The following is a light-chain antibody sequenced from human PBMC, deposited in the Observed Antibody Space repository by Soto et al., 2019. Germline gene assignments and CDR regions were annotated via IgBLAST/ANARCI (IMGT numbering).Light chain of an antibody. V-gene: IGKV1-12*01. Sequence: DIQMTQSPSSVFASVGDRVTITCRASQGLGVWLGWYQQKPGKAPQLLIFGASGLQSGVPSRFSGSGSGTDFTLTISSLQPEDFATYYCQQAYSFPLTFGGGTKVDIK. CDR3: QQAYSFPLT. CDR1: QGLGVW. J-gene: IGKJ4*01. CDR2: GAS.